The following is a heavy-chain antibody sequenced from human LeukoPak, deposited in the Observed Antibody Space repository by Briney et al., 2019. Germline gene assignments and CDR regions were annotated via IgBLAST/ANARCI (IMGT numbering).Heavy chain of an antibody. V-gene: IGHV1-69*04. CDR2: IIPIFGIA. D-gene: IGHD2-2*01. CDR1: GGTFSSYA. J-gene: IGHJ4*02. Sequence: ASVKVSCKASGGTFSSYAISWVRQAPGQGLEWMGRIIPIFGIANYAQKFQGRVTITADKSTSTAYMELSSLRSEDTAVYYCAREETLYCSSTSCYGSGFDYWGQGTLVTVSS. CDR3: AREETLYCSSTSCYGSGFDY.